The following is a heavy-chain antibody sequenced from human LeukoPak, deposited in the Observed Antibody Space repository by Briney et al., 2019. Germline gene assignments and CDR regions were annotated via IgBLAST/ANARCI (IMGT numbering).Heavy chain of an antibody. Sequence: GGSLRLSCAASGFTFINYAMTWVRQAPGKGLEWVANINQDGSKKFYVDSVKGRFTISRDNAKNALYLQMNSLRAEDTGVYFCARGQTLTFWGQGTLVTVSS. J-gene: IGHJ4*02. CDR3: ARGQTLTF. CDR2: INQDGSKK. V-gene: IGHV3-7*01. CDR1: GFTFINYA.